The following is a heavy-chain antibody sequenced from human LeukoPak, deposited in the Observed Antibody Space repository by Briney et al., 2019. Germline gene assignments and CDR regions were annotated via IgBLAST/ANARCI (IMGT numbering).Heavy chain of an antibody. CDR3: AREQQLAPFDY. J-gene: IGHJ4*02. Sequence: ASVKVSCKASGYTFTGYYMHWVRQAPGQGLEWMGRINPNSGGTSYAQKFQGRVTMTRDTSICTAYMVLSRLRSDDTAVYYCAREQQLAPFDYWGQGTLVTVSS. CDR2: INPNSGGT. D-gene: IGHD6-13*01. V-gene: IGHV1-2*06. CDR1: GYTFTGYY.